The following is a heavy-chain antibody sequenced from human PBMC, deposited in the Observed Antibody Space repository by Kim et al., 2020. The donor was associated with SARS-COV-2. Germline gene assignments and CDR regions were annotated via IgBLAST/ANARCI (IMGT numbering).Heavy chain of an antibody. CDR1: GFTFSTSP. Sequence: GGSLRLSCVASGFTFSTSPMSWVRQAPGKGLEWVSRISWDGTRTYYADSVKGRVTMSSDKSKNMLYLHMNSLRVEDTAVYYCAKGVINSGFDYWGQGT. V-gene: IGHV3-23*01. CDR3: AKGVINSGFDY. J-gene: IGHJ4*02. D-gene: IGHD1-26*01. CDR2: ISWDGTRT.